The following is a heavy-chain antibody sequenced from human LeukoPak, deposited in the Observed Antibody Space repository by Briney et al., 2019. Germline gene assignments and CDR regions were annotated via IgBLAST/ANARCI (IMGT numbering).Heavy chain of an antibody. CDR3: ARVSSGGPRDYFDY. CDR2: INHSGST. CDR1: GGSFSGYY. V-gene: IGHV4-34*01. D-gene: IGHD2-8*02. Sequence: SETLSLTCAVYGGSFSGYYWSWIRQPPGKGLEWIGEINHSGSTNYNPSLKSRVTISVDTSKNQFSLKVSSVTAADTAAYYCARVSSGGPRDYFDYWGQGTLVTVSS. J-gene: IGHJ4*02.